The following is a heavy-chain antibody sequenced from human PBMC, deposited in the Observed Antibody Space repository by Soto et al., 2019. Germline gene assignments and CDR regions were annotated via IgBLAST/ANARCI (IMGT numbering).Heavy chain of an antibody. J-gene: IGHJ6*02. D-gene: IGHD6-25*01. Sequence: EVQLVESGGGLVKPGGSLRLSCVGPGFIFSSYYMNWVRQAPGKGLEWVSSISGGSAYIYYADSVKGRFTISRDNAKNFLYLEMNSLRVEDTAVYYCVRVWRLVGHYGMDVWGQGTTVTVSS. V-gene: IGHV3-21*02. CDR1: GFIFSSYY. CDR2: ISGGSAYI. CDR3: VRVWRLVGHYGMDV.